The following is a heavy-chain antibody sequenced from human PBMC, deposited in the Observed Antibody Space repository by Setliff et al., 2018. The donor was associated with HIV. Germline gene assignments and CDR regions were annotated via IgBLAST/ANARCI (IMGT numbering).Heavy chain of an antibody. J-gene: IGHJ4*02. D-gene: IGHD2-15*01. CDR2: LYFGDSDP. V-gene: IGHV5-51*01. Sequence: PGESLKISCMGFGYSFTNYWIAWARQMPGKGLEWLGILYFGDSDPKYNPSFEGQVTISADKSIKTAFLQWRSLKTSDTAIYYCARGRGGYFGGGRYYNLPYFDSWGQGTLVTVSS. CDR1: GYSFTNYW. CDR3: ARGRGGYFGGGRYYNLPYFDS.